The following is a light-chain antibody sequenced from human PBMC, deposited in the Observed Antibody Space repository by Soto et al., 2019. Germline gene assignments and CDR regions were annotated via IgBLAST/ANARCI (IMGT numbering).Light chain of an antibody. CDR3: QQYGSSPIT. J-gene: IGKJ5*01. Sequence: EVVMTQSPATLSVSLGDRATLSCRASQSVSSNLAWYQQKPGQAPRLLIYGASSRATGIPDRFSGSGSGTDFTLTISRLEPEDFAVYYCQQYGSSPITFGQGTRLEI. CDR1: QSVSSN. CDR2: GAS. V-gene: IGKV3-20*01.